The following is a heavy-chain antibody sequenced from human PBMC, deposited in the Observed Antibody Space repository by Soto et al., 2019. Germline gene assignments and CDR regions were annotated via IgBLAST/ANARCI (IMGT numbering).Heavy chain of an antibody. V-gene: IGHV3-43*01. CDR1: GFTFDDYT. CDR2: ISWDGGST. Sequence: GGSLRLSCAASGFTFDDYTMHWVRQAPGKGLEWVSLISWDGGSTYYADSVKGRFTISRDNSKNSLYLQMNSLRTEDTALYYCAKDKDSYGLFEYYYGMDVWGQGTTVTVSS. J-gene: IGHJ6*02. D-gene: IGHD5-18*01. CDR3: AKDKDSYGLFEYYYGMDV.